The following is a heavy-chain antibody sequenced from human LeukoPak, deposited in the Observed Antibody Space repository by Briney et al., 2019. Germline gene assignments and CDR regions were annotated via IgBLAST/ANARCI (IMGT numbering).Heavy chain of an antibody. D-gene: IGHD2-2*01. V-gene: IGHV3-33*01. CDR3: ARDARPAVPAAMGGSWFDP. Sequence: RGSLRLSCAASGFTFSRYGMHWVRQAPGKGLEWVAVIWYDGSNKYYADSVKGRFTISRDNSKNTLYLQMNSLRAEDTAVYYCARDARPAVPAAMGGSWFDPWGQGTLVTVSS. CDR1: GFTFSRYG. CDR2: IWYDGSNK. J-gene: IGHJ5*02.